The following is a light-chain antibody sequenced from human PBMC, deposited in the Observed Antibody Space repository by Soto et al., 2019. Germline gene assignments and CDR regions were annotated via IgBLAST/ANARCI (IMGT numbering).Light chain of an antibody. CDR3: SSYTSSSTLLYV. V-gene: IGLV2-14*01. Sequence: QSVLTQPASVSGSPGQSITISCTGTSSDVGGYNYVSWYQQHPGKAPKLMIYEVSNRPSGVSNRFSGSKSGNTASLTISGLQAKDEADYYCSSYTSSSTLLYVFGTGTKVTVL. J-gene: IGLJ1*01. CDR2: EVS. CDR1: SSDVGGYNY.